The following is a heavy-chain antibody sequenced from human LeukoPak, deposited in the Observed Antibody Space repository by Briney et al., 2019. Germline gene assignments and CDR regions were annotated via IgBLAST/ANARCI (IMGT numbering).Heavy chain of an antibody. CDR1: GFTFSSYA. CDR3: AKDLYGSGSYFDY. J-gene: IGHJ4*02. Sequence: GGSLRLSCVASGFTFSSYAMSWVRQAPGKGLEWVSAISGSGGSTYYADSVKGRFTISRDNSKNTLYLQMNSLRAEDTAVYYCAKDLYGSGSYFDYWGQGTLVTVSS. V-gene: IGHV3-23*01. D-gene: IGHD3-10*01. CDR2: ISGSGGST.